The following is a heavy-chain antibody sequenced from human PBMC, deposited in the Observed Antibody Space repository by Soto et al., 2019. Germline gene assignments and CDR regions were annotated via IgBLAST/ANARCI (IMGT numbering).Heavy chain of an antibody. D-gene: IGHD6-19*01. Sequence: GGSLRLSCAASGFTFSSYAMSWVRQAPGKGLEWVSAISGSGGSTYYADSVKGRFTISRDNSKNTLYLQMNSLRAEDTAVYYCAKDPGPGSSGWSDAFDIWGQGTMVTVSS. J-gene: IGHJ3*02. CDR3: AKDPGPGSSGWSDAFDI. CDR1: GFTFSSYA. CDR2: ISGSGGST. V-gene: IGHV3-23*01.